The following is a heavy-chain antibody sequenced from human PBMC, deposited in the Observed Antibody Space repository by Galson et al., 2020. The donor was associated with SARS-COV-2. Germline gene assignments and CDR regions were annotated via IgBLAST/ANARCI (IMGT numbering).Heavy chain of an antibody. J-gene: IGHJ2*01. D-gene: IGHD3-22*01. V-gene: IGHV1-18*01. Sequence: ASVKVSCKASGYTFTNYGISWVRQAPGQGLEWLGWIYPYSGDTDYAPKLQGRVTMTADTSASTAYMELRSLRSDDTAMYYCARYDYDSRYFALWGRGTLVTVSS. CDR3: ARYDYDSRYFAL. CDR2: IYPYSGDT. CDR1: GYTFTNYG.